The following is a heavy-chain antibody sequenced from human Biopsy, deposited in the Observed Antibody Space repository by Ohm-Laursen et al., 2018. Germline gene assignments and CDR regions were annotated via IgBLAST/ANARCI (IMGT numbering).Heavy chain of an antibody. CDR1: GFSFSSYG. Sequence: SLRLSCTASGFSFSSYGMHWVRQAPGKGLEWVSLIYYDGSDKYYADSVKGRFTISRDNSGNTLYLQMNSLRAEDTAIYYCAREWLLDRQDYGGMDVWGQGTTVTVSS. CDR3: AREWLLDRQDYGGMDV. CDR2: IYYDGSDK. D-gene: IGHD3-3*01. V-gene: IGHV3-33*08. J-gene: IGHJ6*02.